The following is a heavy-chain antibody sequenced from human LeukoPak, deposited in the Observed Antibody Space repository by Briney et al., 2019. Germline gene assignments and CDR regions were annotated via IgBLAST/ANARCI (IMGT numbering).Heavy chain of an antibody. CDR3: TPSRMLNSYYYYYYMDV. V-gene: IGHV3-49*03. D-gene: IGHD2-8*01. CDR1: GFTFGDYA. Sequence: GGPLRLSCTASGFTFGDYAMSWFRQAPGKGLEWVGFIRSKAYGGTTEYAASVKGRFTISRDDSKSIAYLQMNSLKTEDTAVYYCTPSRMLNSYYYYYYMDVWGKGTTVTISS. CDR2: IRSKAYGGTT. J-gene: IGHJ6*03.